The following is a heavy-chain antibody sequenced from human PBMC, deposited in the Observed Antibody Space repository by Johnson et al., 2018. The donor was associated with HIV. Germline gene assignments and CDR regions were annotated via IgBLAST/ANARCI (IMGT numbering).Heavy chain of an antibody. CDR1: GFTFSSYA. V-gene: IGHV3-13*01. Sequence: VQLVESGGGVVQSGRSLRLSCAASGFTFSSYAMHWVRQATGKGLEWVSAIGTAGDTYYPGSVKGRFSISRDNAKNSLYLQMNSLRAEDTAVYYCARDRGYWDAFDIWGQGTMVTVSS. D-gene: IGHD3-22*01. J-gene: IGHJ3*02. CDR2: IGTAGDT. CDR3: ARDRGYWDAFDI.